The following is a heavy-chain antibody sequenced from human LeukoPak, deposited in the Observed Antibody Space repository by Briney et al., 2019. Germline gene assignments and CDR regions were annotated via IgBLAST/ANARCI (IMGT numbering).Heavy chain of an antibody. CDR3: VRTPPNWGFDY. CDR1: GYTFTTHD. Sequence: ASVKVSCKASGYTFTTHDINWVRQATGQGLEWFGWMSPNSGDTGYAQKFQGRVTMTSDSSISTAYMELSSLRSEDTAIYYCVRTPPNWGFDYWGQGTLVTVSS. D-gene: IGHD7-27*01. V-gene: IGHV1-8*01. CDR2: MSPNSGDT. J-gene: IGHJ4*02.